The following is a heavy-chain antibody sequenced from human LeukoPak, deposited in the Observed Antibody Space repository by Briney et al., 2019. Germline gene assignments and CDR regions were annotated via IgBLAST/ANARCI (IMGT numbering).Heavy chain of an antibody. D-gene: IGHD3-22*01. V-gene: IGHV3-9*03. CDR1: GFTFDDYA. CDR3: AKSRFYYDSSGPFDY. Sequence: PGRSLGLSCAASGFTFDDYAMHWVRQAPGKGLEWVSGISWNSGSIGYADSVKGRFTISRDNAKNSLYLQMNSLRAEDMALYYCAKSRFYYDSSGPFDYWGQGTLVTVSS. CDR2: ISWNSGSI. J-gene: IGHJ4*02.